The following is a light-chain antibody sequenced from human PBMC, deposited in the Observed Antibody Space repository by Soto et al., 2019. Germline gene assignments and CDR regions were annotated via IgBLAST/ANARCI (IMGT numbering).Light chain of an antibody. Sequence: QSVLTQPPSASGTPGQRVTISCSGSSSNIGSNTENWYQQLPGTAPKLLIYSNNQRPSGVPDRFSGSKSGTSASLAISGLQSEDEADYYCAAWDDSFWVFGGGTKLTVL. CDR2: SNN. CDR1: SSNIGSNT. V-gene: IGLV1-44*01. CDR3: AAWDDSFWV. J-gene: IGLJ3*02.